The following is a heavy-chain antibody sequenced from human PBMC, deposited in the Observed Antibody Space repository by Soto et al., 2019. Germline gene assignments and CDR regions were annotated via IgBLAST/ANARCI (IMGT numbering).Heavy chain of an antibody. CDR3: AREAVAGTKGFDS. J-gene: IGHJ4*02. D-gene: IGHD6-19*01. V-gene: IGHV1-18*01. CDR2: INTYNGNT. CDR1: GYTFTTYG. Sequence: QVQLVQSGAEVKKPGASVKVSCKASGYTFTTYGISWVRQAPGQGLEWMGWINTYNGNTNYAQQFQGRVTMTTDSSTSTAYMELRSLRSDDTAVYYCAREAVAGTKGFDSWGQGTLVTVSS.